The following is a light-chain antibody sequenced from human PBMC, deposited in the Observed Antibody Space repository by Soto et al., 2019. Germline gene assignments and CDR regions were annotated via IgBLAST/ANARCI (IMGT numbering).Light chain of an antibody. J-gene: IGKJ1*01. CDR2: FAS. Sequence: EIVMMQSPATLSVSPGERATLSCRASQSVSSNLAWYQQKPGQAPRLLIYFASTRAPGISARFSGSGSGTEFTLTISSLQSEDFAVYYCQQYNNWPPMAFGQGTKVEIK. CDR3: QQYNNWPPMA. V-gene: IGKV3-15*01. CDR1: QSVSSN.